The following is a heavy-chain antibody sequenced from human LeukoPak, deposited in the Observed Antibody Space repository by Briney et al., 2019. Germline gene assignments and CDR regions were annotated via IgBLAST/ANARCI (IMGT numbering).Heavy chain of an antibody. CDR1: GFTFSGSA. J-gene: IGHJ4*02. CDR2: IRSRANSYVT. Sequence: GGSLKLSCAASGFTFSGSAMHWVRQASGKGLEWVGRIRSRANSYVTAHAAAVTGRFIISRDDSKNTAYLQMNSLKTEDTAVYYCTSPIAVAGTGGDYWGQGTLVTVSS. D-gene: IGHD6-19*01. V-gene: IGHV3-73*01. CDR3: TSPIAVAGTGGDY.